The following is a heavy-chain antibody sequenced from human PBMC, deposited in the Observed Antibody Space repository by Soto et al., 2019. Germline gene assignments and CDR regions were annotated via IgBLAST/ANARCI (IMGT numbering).Heavy chain of an antibody. D-gene: IGHD2-15*01. V-gene: IGHV1-69*13. CDR1: GGTFSSYA. J-gene: IGHJ5*02. CDR2: IIPIFGTA. Sequence: ASVKVSCKASGGTFSSYAISWVRQAPGQGLEWMGGIIPIFGTANYAQKFQGRVTITADESTSTAYMELSSLRSEDTALYYCAREDGYCSGGICHSGGWLEPWGQGTLVTVSS. CDR3: AREDGYCSGGICHSGGWLEP.